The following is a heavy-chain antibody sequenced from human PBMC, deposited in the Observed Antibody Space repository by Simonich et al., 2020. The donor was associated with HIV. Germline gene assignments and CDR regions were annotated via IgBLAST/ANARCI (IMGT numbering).Heavy chain of an antibody. J-gene: IGHJ4*02. D-gene: IGHD6-13*01. CDR2: IIPGIDTS. Sequence: QVQLVQSGAEVKKPGSSVKVSCKASGCTFSSYAVSWVRQAPGQGLEWMGGIIPGIDTSNYAQKFQGRCTITADETTGTAYRELSSLRSEDTAVYYCARGRRYSSSVSFDYWGQGTLVTVSS. CDR1: GCTFSSYA. V-gene: IGHV1-69*13. CDR3: ARGRRYSSSVSFDY.